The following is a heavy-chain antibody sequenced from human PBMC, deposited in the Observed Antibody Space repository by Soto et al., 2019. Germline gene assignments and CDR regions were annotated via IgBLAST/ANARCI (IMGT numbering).Heavy chain of an antibody. J-gene: IGHJ6*02. V-gene: IGHV1-69-2*01. D-gene: IGHD6-19*01. CDR3: STDVGDSCGWLTPYYYYYGMDV. CDR1: GYTFTDYY. CDR2: VDAEDGEK. Sequence: EVQLVQSGAEVKKPGATVKISCKVSGYTFTDYYMHWVQQAPGKGLEWMGLVDAEDGEKIYAEKFRGRVTITADTSTDTAYMELRCLRSEDTAGSYCSTDVGDSCGWLTPYYYYYGMDVWGQGTTGTVSS.